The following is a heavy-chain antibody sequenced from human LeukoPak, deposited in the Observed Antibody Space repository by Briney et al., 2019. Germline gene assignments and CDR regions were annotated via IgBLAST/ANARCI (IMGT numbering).Heavy chain of an antibody. CDR1: GYTFTSYD. V-gene: IGHV1-8*01. Sequence: ASVKVSCKASGYTFTSYDINWVRQATGQGFEWMGWMNPNSGNTGYAQKFQGRVTMTRNTSISTAYMELSSLRSEDTAVYYCARFGIAAAVAYYYYGMDVWGQGTTVTVSS. CDR2: MNPNSGNT. CDR3: ARFGIAAAVAYYYYGMDV. J-gene: IGHJ6*02. D-gene: IGHD6-13*01.